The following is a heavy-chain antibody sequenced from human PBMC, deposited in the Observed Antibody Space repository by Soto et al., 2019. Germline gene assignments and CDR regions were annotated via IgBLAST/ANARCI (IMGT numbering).Heavy chain of an antibody. Sequence: SETLSLTCTVSGGSVSSGSYYWSWIRQPPGKGLEWIGYIYYSGSTNYNPSLKSRVTISVDTSKNQFSLKLSSVTAADTAVYYCARDRDGYNIGWGDIWGQGTMVTVSS. CDR2: IYYSGST. CDR1: GGSVSSGSYY. CDR3: ARDRDGYNIGWGDI. J-gene: IGHJ3*02. D-gene: IGHD5-12*01. V-gene: IGHV4-61*01.